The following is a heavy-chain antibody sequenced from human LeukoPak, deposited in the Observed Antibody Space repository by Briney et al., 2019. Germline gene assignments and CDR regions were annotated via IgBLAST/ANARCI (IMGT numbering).Heavy chain of an antibody. CDR2: IYYSGST. CDR3: ARGGWHGSYFDY. V-gene: IGHV4-59*01. CDR1: GGSISSYY. D-gene: IGHD2-15*01. Sequence: SETLSLTCTVSGGSISSYYWSWIRQPPGKGLEWIGYIYYSGSTNYNPPLKSRVTISVDTSKNQFSLKLSSVTAADTAVYYCARGGWHGSYFDYWGQGTLVTVSS. J-gene: IGHJ4*02.